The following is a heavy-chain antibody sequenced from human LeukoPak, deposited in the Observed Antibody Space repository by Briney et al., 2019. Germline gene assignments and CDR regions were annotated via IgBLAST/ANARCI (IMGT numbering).Heavy chain of an antibody. CDR1: GYTFATYY. J-gene: IGHJ4*02. D-gene: IGHD5-18*01. CDR2: INPSSGST. CDR3: AIMSRVDTGKSPFDD. V-gene: IGHV1-46*01. Sequence: ASVKVSCKASGYTFATYYMHWVRQAPGQGLEWMGVINPSSGSTNYAHNFQGRVTMTRDTSTSTVYMELSSLRSEDTAMYYCAIMSRVDTGKSPFDDWGQGSLVTVSS.